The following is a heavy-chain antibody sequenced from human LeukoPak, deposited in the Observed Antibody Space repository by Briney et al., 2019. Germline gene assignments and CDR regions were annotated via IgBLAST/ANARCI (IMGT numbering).Heavy chain of an antibody. J-gene: IGHJ4*02. D-gene: IGHD2-8*01. V-gene: IGHV3-23*01. CDR3: AKDLRPDGVDNFDH. CDR1: GFKFRNYG. Sequence: PGGSLRLSCAASGFKFRNYGMHWVRQAPGKGLQWVANILASGSPTYYADSVKGRFIISRDNSKNTVYLQMNSLRVEDTAIYYCAKDLRPDGVDNFDHWGQGILVTVSS. CDR2: ILASGSPT.